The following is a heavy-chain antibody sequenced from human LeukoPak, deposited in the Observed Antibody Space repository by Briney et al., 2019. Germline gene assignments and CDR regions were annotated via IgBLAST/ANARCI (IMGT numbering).Heavy chain of an antibody. J-gene: IGHJ4*02. CDR2: ISNSGSTI. CDR3: TRSLPGSGSYSFDY. CDR1: GFTFISYE. V-gene: IGHV3-48*03. Sequence: PGGSLRRSCAASGFTFISYEMNWVRQAPGKGLEWVSYISNSGSTIYYADSVKGRFTISRDNAKNSLYLQMNSLRAEDTAVYYCTRSLPGSGSYSFDYWGQGTLATVSS. D-gene: IGHD3-10*01.